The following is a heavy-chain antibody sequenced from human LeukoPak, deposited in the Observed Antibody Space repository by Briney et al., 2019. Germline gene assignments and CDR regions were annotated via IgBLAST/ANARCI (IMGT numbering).Heavy chain of an antibody. V-gene: IGHV3-53*01. J-gene: IGHJ5*02. D-gene: IGHD4/OR15-4a*01. CDR3: VRNSGELGA. Sequence: GGSLRLSCAASGFTVSNNYMSWVRRAAGKGLEWVALIYSAGGTYYADSVKGRFTISRDNSKNTLHLQMNSLRAEDTAVYYCVRNSGELGAWGQGTLVTVSS. CDR2: IYSAGGT. CDR1: GFTVSNNY.